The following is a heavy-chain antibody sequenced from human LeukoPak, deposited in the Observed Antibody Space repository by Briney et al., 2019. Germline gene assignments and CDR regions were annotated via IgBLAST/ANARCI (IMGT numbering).Heavy chain of an antibody. V-gene: IGHV3-23*01. Sequence: PGGSLRLSCAASGLTFSSYAMNWVRQAPGKGLEWVSVISGSGGRTYYADSVKGRFTISRDNSKNTLNLQVNSLRAEDTAVYYCAKDSSPEYQLLKWYYYYGMDVWGQGTTVTVSS. J-gene: IGHJ6*02. CDR3: AKDSSPEYQLLKWYYYYGMDV. CDR2: ISGSGGRT. D-gene: IGHD2-2*01. CDR1: GLTFSSYA.